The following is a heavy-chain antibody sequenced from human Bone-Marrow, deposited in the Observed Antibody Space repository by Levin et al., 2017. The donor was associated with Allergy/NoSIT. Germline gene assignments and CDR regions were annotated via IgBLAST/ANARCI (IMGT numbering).Heavy chain of an antibody. J-gene: IGHJ5*02. Sequence: TGGSLRLSCRASGFMFNDYWMSWVRQAPGKGLEWVANIRQDGSVTYYVDSVEGRFTISRDNSKNSLYLDMHSLTPEDTAIYYCVRLMVRGGVDWFDPWGQGTLLTVSS. CDR1: GFMFNDYW. CDR3: VRLMVRGGVDWFDP. CDR2: IRQDGSVT. D-gene: IGHD3-10*01. V-gene: IGHV3-7*01.